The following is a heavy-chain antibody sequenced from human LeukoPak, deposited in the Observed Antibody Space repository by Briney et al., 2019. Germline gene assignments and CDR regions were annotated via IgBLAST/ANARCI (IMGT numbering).Heavy chain of an antibody. D-gene: IGHD3-22*01. J-gene: IGHJ1*01. V-gene: IGHV1-69*13. Sequence: ASVKVSCKASGSTFSTYAVNWVRQAPGQGLEWMGGIIPILGTSNYAQRFQGRLTITADESSGTAYMALSSLRSEDTAIYYCATTRDYYDNSGYTLLQDWGQGTLVTVSS. CDR2: IIPILGTS. CDR3: ATTRDYYDNSGYTLLQD. CDR1: GSTFSTYA.